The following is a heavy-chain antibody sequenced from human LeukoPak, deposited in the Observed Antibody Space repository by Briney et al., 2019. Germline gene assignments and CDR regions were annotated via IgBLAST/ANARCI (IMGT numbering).Heavy chain of an antibody. CDR3: SITRRQSEGYDLDFEI. CDR1: GYTLTELS. J-gene: IGHJ3*02. Sequence: GASVKVSCKVSGYTLTELSMHWVRQAPGKGLEWMGGFDPEDGETIYAQKFQGRVTMTEDTSTDTAYMELSSLRSEGTAVYHFSITRRQSEGYDLDFEICGQGTMVTVSS. V-gene: IGHV1-24*01. D-gene: IGHD2/OR15-2a*01. CDR2: FDPEDGET.